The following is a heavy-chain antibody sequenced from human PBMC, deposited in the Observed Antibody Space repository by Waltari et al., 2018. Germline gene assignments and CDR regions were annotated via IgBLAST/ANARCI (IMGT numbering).Heavy chain of an antibody. CDR1: GGSISSSSYY. V-gene: IGHV4-39*01. J-gene: IGHJ4*02. CDR3: ARQSTGALGY. CDR2: IYYSGGP. Sequence: QLQLQESGPGLVKPSETLSLTCTVSGGSISSSSYYWGWIRQPPGKGLGWIGGIYYSGGPHYNPSPKSRVTISGDTSKNQFSLKVTSVTAADTAVYYCARQSTGALGYWGQGTLVTVSS. D-gene: IGHD1-1*01.